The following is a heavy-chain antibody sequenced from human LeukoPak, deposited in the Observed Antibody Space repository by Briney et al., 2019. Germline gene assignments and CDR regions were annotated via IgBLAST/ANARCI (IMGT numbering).Heavy chain of an antibody. CDR1: GFTFSSYA. V-gene: IGHV3-30*04. CDR2: ISYDGSNK. Sequence: AGGSLGLSCAASGFTFSSYAMHWVRQAPGKGLEWVAVISYDGSNKYYADSVKGRFTISRDNSKNTLYLQMNSLRAEDTAVYYCARDNFDYWGQGTLVTVSS. J-gene: IGHJ4*02. CDR3: ARDNFDY.